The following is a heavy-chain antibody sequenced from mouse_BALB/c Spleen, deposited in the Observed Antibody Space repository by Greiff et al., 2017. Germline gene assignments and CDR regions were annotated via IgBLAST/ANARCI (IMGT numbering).Heavy chain of an antibody. D-gene: IGHD2-10*01. J-gene: IGHJ3*01. Sequence: VMLVESGPGLVQPSQSLSITCTVSGFSLTSYGVHWVRQSPGKGLEWLGVIWSGGSTDYNAAFISRLSISKDNSKCQVYFKMNSLQANDTAIYYCARIRSPCCGKGFAYWGQGTLVTVSA. V-gene: IGHV2-2*02. CDR3: ARIRSPCCGKGFAY. CDR1: GFSLTSYG. CDR2: IWSGGST.